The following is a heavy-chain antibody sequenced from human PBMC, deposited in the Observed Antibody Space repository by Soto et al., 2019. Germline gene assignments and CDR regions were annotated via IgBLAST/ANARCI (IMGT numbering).Heavy chain of an antibody. J-gene: IGHJ1*01. CDR1: GFSFSSYA. V-gene: IGHV3-23*01. D-gene: IGHD5-12*01. CDR3: ANGSSEYSSLVHD. Sequence: EVQLLESGGGLVQPGGSLRLSCAASGFSFSSYAMVWVRQAPGKGLEWVSVISARGGSLYFADSVKGRFNIYSDTSKDFLSLKMNILIAEDAATYFCANGSSEYSSLVHDWGPG. CDR2: ISARGGSL.